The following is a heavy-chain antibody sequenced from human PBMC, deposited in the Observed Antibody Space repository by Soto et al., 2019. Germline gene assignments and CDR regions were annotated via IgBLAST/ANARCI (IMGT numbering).Heavy chain of an antibody. Sequence: EVQLVESGGGLVQPGRSLRLSCAASGFTFDDYAMHWVRQAPGKGLEWVSGISWNSGSIDYVDSVKGRFTISRDNAKNSLNLQMNSLRAEDTALYYCAKDRYYDSSGSLDYWGQGTLVTVSS. CDR3: AKDRYYDSSGSLDY. V-gene: IGHV3-9*01. D-gene: IGHD3-22*01. CDR1: GFTFDDYA. CDR2: ISWNSGSI. J-gene: IGHJ4*02.